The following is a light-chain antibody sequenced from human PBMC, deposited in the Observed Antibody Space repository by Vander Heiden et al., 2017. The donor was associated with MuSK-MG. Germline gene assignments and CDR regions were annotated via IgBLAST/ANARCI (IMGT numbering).Light chain of an antibody. CDR2: DVS. J-gene: IGLJ2*01. CDR1: SSDIGGYNY. Sequence: SALTQPASESGAPGQSITISCAGTSSDIGGYNYVSWYQHHPGKAPKLMIYDVSKRPSGVSNRFSGSKSGNTASMTISGLQPEDEADYYCISYTSSSTLVFGGGTKVTVL. CDR3: ISYTSSSTLV. V-gene: IGLV2-14*03.